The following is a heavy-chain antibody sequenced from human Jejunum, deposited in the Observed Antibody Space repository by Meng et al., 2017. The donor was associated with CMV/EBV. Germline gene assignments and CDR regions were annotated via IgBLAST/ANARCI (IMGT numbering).Heavy chain of an antibody. CDR2: IKPDGSET. D-gene: IGHD4-23*01. J-gene: IGHJ4*02. Sequence: SCAASCFSFSTYWMSWVRQAPGKGLEWVPNIKPDGSETYYVDSVKGRLTISRDNAKNSLYLQMNSLRAEDTGVYFCARDRYGGTDYWGQGTLVTVSS. V-gene: IGHV3-7*01. CDR1: CFSFSTYW. CDR3: ARDRYGGTDY.